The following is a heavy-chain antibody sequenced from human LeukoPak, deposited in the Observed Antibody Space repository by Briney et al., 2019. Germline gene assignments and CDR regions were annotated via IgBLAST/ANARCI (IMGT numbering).Heavy chain of an antibody. CDR3: VKGYCSSISCFGDY. CDR1: GFTFSSYG. CDR2: ISYDGSNK. V-gene: IGHV3-30*18. Sequence: GGSLRLSCAASGFTFSSYGMHWVRQAPGKGLEWVAVISYDGSNKYYADSVKGRFTISRDNSKNTLYLQMNSLRAEDTAVYYCVKGYCSSISCFGDYWGQGTLVTFSS. J-gene: IGHJ4*02. D-gene: IGHD2-2*01.